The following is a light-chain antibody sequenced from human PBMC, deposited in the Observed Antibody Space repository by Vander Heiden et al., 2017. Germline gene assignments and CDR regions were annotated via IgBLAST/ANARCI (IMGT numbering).Light chain of an antibody. CDR3: MQALQTPLT. CDR1: QSLLHSNGYNY. V-gene: IGKV2-28*01. Sequence: DIVMTQPPLSLPVTPGEPASIPCRSSQSLLHSNGYNYLDWYLQKPAQSPQLLIYLGSNRASGVADRFSGSGSGTDFTLKISRVEAEDVGVYYCMQALQTPLTFGGGTKVEIK. J-gene: IGKJ4*01. CDR2: LGS.